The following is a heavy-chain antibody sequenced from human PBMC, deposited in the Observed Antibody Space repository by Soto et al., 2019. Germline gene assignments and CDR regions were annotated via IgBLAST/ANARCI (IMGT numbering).Heavy chain of an antibody. CDR1: GFTFSSYA. Sequence: PGGSLRLSCAAPGFTFSSYAMHWVRQAPGKGLEWVAVISYDGSNKYYADSVKGRFTISRDNSKNTLYLQMNSPRAEDTAVYYCARDRAPTQLLYGSGFDPWGQGTLVTVSS. J-gene: IGHJ5*02. CDR3: ARDRAPTQLLYGSGFDP. V-gene: IGHV3-30-3*01. D-gene: IGHD2-2*02. CDR2: ISYDGSNK.